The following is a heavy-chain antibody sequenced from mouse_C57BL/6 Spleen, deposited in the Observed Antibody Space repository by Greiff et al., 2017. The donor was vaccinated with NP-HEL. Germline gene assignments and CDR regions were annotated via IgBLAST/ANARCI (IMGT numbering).Heavy chain of an antibody. J-gene: IGHJ4*01. CDR1: GFTFTDYY. V-gene: IGHV7-3*01. CDR3: ARGGYSNFYYAMDY. Sequence: DVQLVESGGGLVQPGGSLSLSCAASGFTFTDYYMSWVRQPPGKALEWLGFIRNKANGYTTEYSASVKGRFTISRDNSQSILYLQMNALRAEDSATYYCARGGYSNFYYAMDYWGQGTSVTVSS. CDR2: IRNKANGYTT. D-gene: IGHD2-5*01.